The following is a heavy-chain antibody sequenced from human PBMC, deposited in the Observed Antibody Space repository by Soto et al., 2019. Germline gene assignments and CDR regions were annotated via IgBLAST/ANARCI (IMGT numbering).Heavy chain of an antibody. D-gene: IGHD6-25*01. CDR1: GASMNNYY. CDR2: IYYSGST. V-gene: IGHV4-59*01. J-gene: IGHJ6*02. Sequence: QESGPGLVKPSETLSLTCTVSGASMNNYYWSWIRQPPGKGLEWIAYIYYSGSTKYNPSFESRVIVSVDTSRNQFSLKLSSLTAADTAVYYCARWHSSSGYYGMDVWGQGTTVTVSS. CDR3: ARWHSSSGYYGMDV.